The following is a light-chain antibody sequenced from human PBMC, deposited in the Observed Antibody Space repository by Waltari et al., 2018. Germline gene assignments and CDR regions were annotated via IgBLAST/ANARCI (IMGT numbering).Light chain of an antibody. CDR3: ATWDNSLTAVV. CDR1: SSNIGNYF. V-gene: IGLV1-51*01. Sequence: QSVLTQPPSVSAAPGQKVTISCSGSSSNIGNYFVSWYHQLPGTTPKLLIYDNYKLPSGIPDRFSASKSGTSATLDITGLQIRDEADYYCATWDNSLTAVVFGGGPKLTVL. CDR2: DNY. J-gene: IGLJ2*01.